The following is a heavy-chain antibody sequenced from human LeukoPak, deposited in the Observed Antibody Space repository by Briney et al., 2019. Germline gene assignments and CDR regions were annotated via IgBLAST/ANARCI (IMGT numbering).Heavy chain of an antibody. Sequence: ASVKVSCKAPGGTFSSYAMQWVRQAPGQRLEWMGWINAGNGHTRYSQRFQGRVTITRDTSASTVYMEVTSLRFEDTAVYYCARGIWSRTVSSYYFDCWGQGTLVTVSS. CDR3: ARGIWSRTVSSYYFDC. CDR1: GGTFSSYA. J-gene: IGHJ4*02. D-gene: IGHD3-3*01. V-gene: IGHV1-3*01. CDR2: INAGNGHT.